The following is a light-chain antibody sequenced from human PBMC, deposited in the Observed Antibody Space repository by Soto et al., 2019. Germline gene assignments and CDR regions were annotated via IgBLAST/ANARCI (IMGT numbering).Light chain of an antibody. CDR1: SSDVGRYNY. Sequence: SALTQPASVSGSPGQSITISCTGTSSDVGRYNYVSWYQQHPGKAPKLMIHDVSNRPSGVSDRFSGSKSGNTASLTISGLQAEDEADYYCSSYTSSSTLYAFGTGTKITVL. V-gene: IGLV2-14*01. J-gene: IGLJ1*01. CDR2: DVS. CDR3: SSYTSSSTLYA.